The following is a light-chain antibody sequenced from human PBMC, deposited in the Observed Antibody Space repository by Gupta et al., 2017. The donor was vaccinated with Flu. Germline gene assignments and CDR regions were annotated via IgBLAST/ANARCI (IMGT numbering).Light chain of an antibody. J-gene: IGLJ3*02. Sequence: QSALPQPRPVSASPGQSVTISCTGTSSDVGGHNVVSWYQQHPGKAPKLMIDDVTKRPAGVQDRFAGTKAGNTALTTIWGLEAEDEADYHCSSYASSYTVVFGGGTKLTVL. CDR3: SSYASSYTVV. CDR2: DVT. V-gene: IGLV2-11*01. CDR1: SSDVGGHNV.